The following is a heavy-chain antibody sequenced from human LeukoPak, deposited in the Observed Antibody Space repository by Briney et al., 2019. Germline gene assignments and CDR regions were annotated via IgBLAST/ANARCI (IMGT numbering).Heavy chain of an antibody. D-gene: IGHD6-19*01. J-gene: IGHJ4*02. CDR1: GGSISSYY. CDR3: AKGQQWAPFDY. CDR2: IYTSGST. V-gene: IGHV4-4*07. Sequence: SETLSLTCTVSGGSISSYYWSWIRQPAGKGVEWIGRIYTSGSTNYNPSLKSRVTISVDTSKNQFPLKLSSVTAADTAVYYCAKGQQWAPFDYWGQGTLVTVSS.